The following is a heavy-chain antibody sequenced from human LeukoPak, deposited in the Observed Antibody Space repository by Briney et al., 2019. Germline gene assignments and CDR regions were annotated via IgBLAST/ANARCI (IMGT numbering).Heavy chain of an antibody. Sequence: KSSETLSLTCTVSSGSISSGDYYWSWIRQPPGKGLEWIGYIYYSGSTNYNPSLKSRVTISVDTSKNQFSLKLSSVTAADTAVYYCARDLGRDGYHSWGQGTLVTVSS. CDR3: ARDLGRDGYHS. V-gene: IGHV4-61*08. J-gene: IGHJ4*02. CDR1: SGSISSGDYY. D-gene: IGHD5-24*01. CDR2: IYYSGST.